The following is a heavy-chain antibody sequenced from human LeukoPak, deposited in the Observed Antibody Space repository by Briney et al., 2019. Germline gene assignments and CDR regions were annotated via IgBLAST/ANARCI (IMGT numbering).Heavy chain of an antibody. CDR2: INHSGST. CDR1: GGSFSGYY. Sequence: PSETLSLTCAVDGGSFSGYYWSWIRQPPGKGLEWIGEINHSGSTNYNPSLKSRVTISVDTSKNQFSLKLSSVTAADTAVYYCARADDSSGYYVGYDAFDIWGQGTMVTVSS. V-gene: IGHV4-34*01. CDR3: ARADDSSGYYVGYDAFDI. D-gene: IGHD3-22*01. J-gene: IGHJ3*02.